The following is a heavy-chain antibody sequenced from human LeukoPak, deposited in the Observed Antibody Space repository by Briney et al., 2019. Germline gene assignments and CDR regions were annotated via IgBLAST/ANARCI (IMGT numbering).Heavy chain of an antibody. J-gene: IGHJ4*02. D-gene: IGHD4-23*01. CDR3: ATAIPYGGNSDY. CDR1: GYTLTELS. Sequence: ASVKVSCKVSGYTLTELSMHWVRQAPGKGLEWMGGFDPEDGETIYAQKFQGRVTMTEDTSTDTAYMELSSLRSEDTAVYYCATAIPYGGNSDYWGQGTLVTVSS. CDR2: FDPEDGET. V-gene: IGHV1-24*01.